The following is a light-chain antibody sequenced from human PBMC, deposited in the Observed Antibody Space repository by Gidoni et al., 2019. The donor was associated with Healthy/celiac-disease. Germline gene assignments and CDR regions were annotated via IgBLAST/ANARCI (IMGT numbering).Light chain of an antibody. CDR2: AAS. CDR1: QSISSY. Sequence: DIQMTQSPSSLSASVGDRVTITCRASQSISSYLNWYQQKPGTAPKLLIDAASSLQSGVPSRFSGSGSGTDFTLTIISLQPEDFSTYYFQQSYSTPRTFGQGTKVEIK. J-gene: IGKJ1*01. CDR3: QQSYSTPRT. V-gene: IGKV1-39*01.